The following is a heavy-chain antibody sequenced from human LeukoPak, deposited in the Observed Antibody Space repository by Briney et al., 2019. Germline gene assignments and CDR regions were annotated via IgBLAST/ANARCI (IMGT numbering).Heavy chain of an antibody. CDR2: VYYNGNT. D-gene: IGHD2-15*01. CDR1: GGSISNHY. V-gene: IGHV4-59*11. CDR3: ARVYCTGGSCAALGIDY. J-gene: IGHJ4*02. Sequence: PSETLSLTCTVSGGSISNHYWSWIRQAPGKRLEWIGYVYYNGNTNYSPSLKSRVTISIDTPKNHFSLELSSVTAADTAVYYCARVYCTGGSCAALGIDYWGQGTLVTVSS.